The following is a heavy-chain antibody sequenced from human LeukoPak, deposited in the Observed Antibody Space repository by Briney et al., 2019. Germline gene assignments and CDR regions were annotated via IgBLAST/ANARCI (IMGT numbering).Heavy chain of an antibody. D-gene: IGHD1-26*01. CDR2: FDPEDGET. CDR1: GYTLTELS. V-gene: IGHV1-24*01. CDR3: ATPQRYSGSYFYYHYGMDV. J-gene: IGHJ6*02. Sequence: GASVKVSCKVSGYTLTELSMHWVRQAPGKGLEWMGGFDPEDGETIYAQKFQGRVTMTEDTSTDTAYMELSSLRSEDTAVYYCATPQRYSGSYFYYHYGMDVWGQGTTVTVSS.